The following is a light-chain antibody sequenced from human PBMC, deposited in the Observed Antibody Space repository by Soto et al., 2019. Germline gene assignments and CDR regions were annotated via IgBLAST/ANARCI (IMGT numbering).Light chain of an antibody. V-gene: IGLV6-57*01. Sequence: NFMLTQPHSVSESPGKTVTISCTRSSGSIDNNYVQWYQQRPGGSPIIVMYEDKQRPSGVPDRFSGSIDSSSNSASLTISGLKTEDEADYYCQSYDSNTVVFGGGTKLTVL. J-gene: IGLJ2*01. CDR3: QSYDSNTVV. CDR1: SGSIDNNY. CDR2: EDK.